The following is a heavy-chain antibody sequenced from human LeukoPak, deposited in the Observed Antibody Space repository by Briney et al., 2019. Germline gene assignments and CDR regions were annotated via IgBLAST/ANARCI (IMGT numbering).Heavy chain of an antibody. Sequence: ASVKVSCKASGYTFTSYDINWVRQATGQGLEWMGWINPNSGGTNYAQKFQGRVTMTRDTSISTAYMELSRLRSDDTAVYYCATYPTTVTRDYWGQGTLVTVSS. CDR3: ATYPTTVTRDY. V-gene: IGHV1-2*02. J-gene: IGHJ4*02. D-gene: IGHD4-17*01. CDR2: INPNSGGT. CDR1: GYTFTSYD.